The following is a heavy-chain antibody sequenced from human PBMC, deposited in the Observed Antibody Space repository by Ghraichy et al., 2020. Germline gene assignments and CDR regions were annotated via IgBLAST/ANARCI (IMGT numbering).Heavy chain of an antibody. CDR3: ARENNSGWGYYFDY. CDR2: IIPIFNTT. J-gene: IGHJ4*02. D-gene: IGHD5-12*01. V-gene: IGHV1-69*13. Sequence: SVKVSCKASGGTFSTYAISWVRQAPGQGLEWMGGIIPIFNTTNYAQKFQGRVTITADESTTTAYMELSSLRSEDTAVYYCARENNSGWGYYFDYWGQGTLVTVSS. CDR1: GGTFSTYA.